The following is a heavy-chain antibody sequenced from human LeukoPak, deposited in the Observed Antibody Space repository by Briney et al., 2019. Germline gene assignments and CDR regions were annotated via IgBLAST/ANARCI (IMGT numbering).Heavy chain of an antibody. CDR2: IYYSGST. Sequence: PSETLSLTCTVSGVSISSSSYYWGWIRQPPGKGLEWIGSIYYSGSTYYNPSLKSRVTMSVDTSKNQFSLKLTSVTAADTAVYYCARLSNDSPGDPWGQGSLVTVSS. D-gene: IGHD4-11*01. CDR3: ARLSNDSPGDP. J-gene: IGHJ5*02. CDR1: GVSISSSSYY. V-gene: IGHV4-39*01.